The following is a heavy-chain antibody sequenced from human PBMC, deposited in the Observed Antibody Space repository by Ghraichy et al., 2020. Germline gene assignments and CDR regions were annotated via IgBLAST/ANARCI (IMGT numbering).Heavy chain of an antibody. D-gene: IGHD1-1*01. CDR3: ARAPETGTTYRDYYYMDV. CDR2: IIPIFGTA. CDR1: GGTFSSYA. Sequence: SVKVSCKASGGTFSSYAISWVRQAPGQGLEWMGGIIPIFGTANYAQKFQGRVTITADESTSTAYMELSSLRSEDTAVYYCARAPETGTTYRDYYYMDVWGKGTTVTVSS. V-gene: IGHV1-69*13. J-gene: IGHJ6*03.